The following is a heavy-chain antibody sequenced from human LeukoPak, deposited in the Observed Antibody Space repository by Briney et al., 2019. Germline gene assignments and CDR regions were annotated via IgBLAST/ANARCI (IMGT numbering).Heavy chain of an antibody. CDR3: AREAEYYYDSSGYHPGDY. D-gene: IGHD3-22*01. Sequence: ASVKVSCKASGYTFTGYYMHWVRQAPGQGLEWMGWINPNNGGTNYAQKFQGRVTMTRDTSISTAYMELSRLRSDDTAVYYCAREAEYYYDSSGYHPGDYWGQGTLVTVSS. V-gene: IGHV1-2*02. CDR2: INPNNGGT. J-gene: IGHJ4*02. CDR1: GYTFTGYY.